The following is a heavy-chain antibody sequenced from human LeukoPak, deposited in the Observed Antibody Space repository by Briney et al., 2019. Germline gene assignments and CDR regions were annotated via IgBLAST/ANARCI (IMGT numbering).Heavy chain of an antibody. D-gene: IGHD6-19*01. V-gene: IGHV1-2*02. J-gene: IGHJ4*02. Sequence: ASVKVSCKAAGYTFTGYYMHWVRQAPGQGLEWMGWINPNNGGTNYAQKFQGRVTMTRDTSISTAYMELSRLTSDDTAVYFCAREAVAGNYFDYWGQGTLVTVSS. CDR1: GYTFTGYY. CDR3: AREAVAGNYFDY. CDR2: INPNNGGT.